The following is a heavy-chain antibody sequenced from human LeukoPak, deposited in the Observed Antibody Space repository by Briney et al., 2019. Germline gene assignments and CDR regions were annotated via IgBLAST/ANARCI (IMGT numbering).Heavy chain of an antibody. CDR2: INPNSGGT. V-gene: IGHV1-2*02. D-gene: IGHD3-22*01. CDR3: AREGDYYDSSGYYSFDP. CDR1: GYTFTGYY. J-gene: IGHJ5*02. Sequence: GASVKVSCKASGYTFTGYYMHWVRQAPGQGLEWMGWINPNSGGTNYAQKFQGRVTMTRDTSISTAYMELSGLRSDDTAVYYCAREGDYYDSSGYYSFDPWGQGTLVTVSS.